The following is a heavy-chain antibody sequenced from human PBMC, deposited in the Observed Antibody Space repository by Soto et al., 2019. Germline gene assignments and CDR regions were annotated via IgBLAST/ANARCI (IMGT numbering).Heavy chain of an antibody. CDR2: IIPIFGTA. V-gene: IGHV1-69*01. Sequence: RASVKVSSKASGPTFSSYASSWVRQAPGQGLEWMGGIIPIFGTANYAQKFQGRVTITADESTSTAYMELSSLRSEYTAVYYCASDLRWGGSYYYYYGMDVWGQGTTVTVSS. D-gene: IGHD4-17*01. CDR1: GPTFSSYA. J-gene: IGHJ6*02. CDR3: ASDLRWGGSYYYYYGMDV.